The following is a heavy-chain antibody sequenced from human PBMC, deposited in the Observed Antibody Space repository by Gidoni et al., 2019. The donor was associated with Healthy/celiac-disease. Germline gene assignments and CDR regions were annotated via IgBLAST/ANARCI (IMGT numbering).Heavy chain of an antibody. CDR2: IRSKAYGGTT. J-gene: IGHJ4*02. CDR3: TSSEVAAPLDY. Sequence: APGKGLEWVGFIRSKAYGGTTKYAASVKGRFTISRDDSKSIAYLQMNSLKTEDTAVYYCTSSEVAAPLDYWGQGTLVTVSS. D-gene: IGHD6-6*01. V-gene: IGHV3-49*02.